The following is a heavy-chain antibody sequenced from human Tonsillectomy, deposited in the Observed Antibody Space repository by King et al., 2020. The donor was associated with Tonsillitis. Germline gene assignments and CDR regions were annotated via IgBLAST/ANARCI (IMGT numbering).Heavy chain of an antibody. Sequence: VQLVESGGDLVQPGRSLRLSCAVSGFTFDDYAMHWVRQAPGKGLEWVSGISWNRGSIGYADSVKGRFTISRDNAKNSLYLQMNSLRAEDTALYYCAKDRGTMLRGALGYFDSWGQGTLVTVSS. CDR1: GFTFDDYA. CDR2: ISWNRGSI. J-gene: IGHJ4*02. D-gene: IGHD3-10*01. CDR3: AKDRGTMLRGALGYFDS. V-gene: IGHV3-9*01.